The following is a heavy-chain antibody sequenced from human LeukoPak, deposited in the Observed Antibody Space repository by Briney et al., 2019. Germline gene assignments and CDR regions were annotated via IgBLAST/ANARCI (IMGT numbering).Heavy chain of an antibody. V-gene: IGHV3-48*02. J-gene: IGHJ4*02. CDR2: ISSSSSTI. D-gene: IGHD3-22*01. CDR3: ARGKYYDSSGYNDY. Sequence: PGGSLRLSCAASGFTFSSYSMNWVRQAPGKGLEWVSYISSSSSTIYYADSVKGRFTISRDNAKNSLYLQMNSLRDEDTAAYYCARGKYYDSSGYNDYWGQGTLVTVSS. CDR1: GFTFSSYS.